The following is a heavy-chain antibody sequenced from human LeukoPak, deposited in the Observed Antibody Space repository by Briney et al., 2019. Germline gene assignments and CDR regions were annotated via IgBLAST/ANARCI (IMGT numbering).Heavy chain of an antibody. Sequence: ASVKVSCKASGYTFTSYDINWVRQATGQGLEWMGWMNPNSGNTGYAQKFQGRVTMTRNTSISTAYMELSRLRSEDTAVYYCASWYTDSSGYYLGYFDLWGRGTLVTVSS. J-gene: IGHJ2*01. CDR1: GYTFTSYD. CDR2: MNPNSGNT. CDR3: ASWYTDSSGYYLGYFDL. D-gene: IGHD3-22*01. V-gene: IGHV1-8*01.